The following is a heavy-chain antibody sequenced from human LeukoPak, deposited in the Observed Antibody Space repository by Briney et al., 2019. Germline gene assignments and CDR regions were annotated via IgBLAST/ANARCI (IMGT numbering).Heavy chain of an antibody. J-gene: IGHJ6*03. CDR3: ASGRTGIVVVNYYYMDV. D-gene: IGHD3-22*01. V-gene: IGHV1-69*05. CDR1: GGTFSSYA. CDR2: IIPIFGTA. Sequence: ASVKVSCKASGGTFSSYAISWVRQAPGQGLEWMGGIIPIFGTANYAQKFQGRVTITTDESTSTAYMELSSLRPEDTAVYYCASGRTGIVVVNYYYMDVWGKGTTVTVSS.